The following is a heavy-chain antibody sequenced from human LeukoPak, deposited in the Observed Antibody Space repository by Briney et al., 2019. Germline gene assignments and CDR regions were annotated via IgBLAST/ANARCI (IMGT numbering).Heavy chain of an antibody. V-gene: IGHV4-4*07. CDR2: IYTSGST. CDR1: GGSISSYY. Sequence: SETLSLTCTVSGGSISSYYWSWIRQPAGKGLEWIGRIYTSGSTNYNPSLKSRVTMSVDTSKYQFSLKLSSVTAADTAVYYCARVVAITIFGVVSGAFDIWAKGQWSPSLQ. J-gene: IGHJ3*02. D-gene: IGHD3-3*01. CDR3: ARVVAITIFGVVSGAFDI.